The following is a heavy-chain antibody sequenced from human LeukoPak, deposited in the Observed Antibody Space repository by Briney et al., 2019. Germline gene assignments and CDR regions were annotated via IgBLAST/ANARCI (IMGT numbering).Heavy chain of an antibody. CDR1: GYTFTDYY. CDR2: INPNSGGT. Sequence: ASVKVSCKASGYTFTDYYIYWVRQAPGQGLEWMGWINPNSGGTNYAQKFQGRVTMTRDTSISTVYMDLSRLTSDDTAVYYCARGLYYYDSSGYLGNLDYWGQGTLVTVSS. CDR3: ARGLYYYDSSGYLGNLDY. V-gene: IGHV1-2*02. D-gene: IGHD3-22*01. J-gene: IGHJ4*02.